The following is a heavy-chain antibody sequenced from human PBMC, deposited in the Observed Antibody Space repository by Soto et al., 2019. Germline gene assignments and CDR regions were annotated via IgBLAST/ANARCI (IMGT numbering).Heavy chain of an antibody. V-gene: IGHV4-38-2*01. CDR2: IVHGGNT. Sequence: SESLSLTCAVSGFFISSGTSWGWIRKPPGKGLEWIGSIVHGGNTYYTASLQQRVAITVDITKNQSAQKLNSMTAADTAVYYCARGRWYDAFDVWGQGTVVTVSS. CDR3: ARGRWYDAFDV. D-gene: IGHD2-15*01. CDR1: GFFISSGTS. J-gene: IGHJ3*01.